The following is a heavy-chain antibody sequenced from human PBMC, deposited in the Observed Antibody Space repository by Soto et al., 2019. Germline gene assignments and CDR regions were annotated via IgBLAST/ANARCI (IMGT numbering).Heavy chain of an antibody. J-gene: IGHJ4*02. CDR3: ARVTGLAS. D-gene: IGHD3-9*01. Sequence: EVHLVESGGGLVQPGGSLKVSCAASDFSFSGSTIDWVRQSSGKGLEWLGRIRSKAQKYAADYGASVKGRFTFSRDDSKNTAYLQMDSLTTEDTAVYYCARVTGLASWGQGALVIVSS. CDR1: DFSFSGST. V-gene: IGHV3-73*01. CDR2: IRSKAQKYAA.